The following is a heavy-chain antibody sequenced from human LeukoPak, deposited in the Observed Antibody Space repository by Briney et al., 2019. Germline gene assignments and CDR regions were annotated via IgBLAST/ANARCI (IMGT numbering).Heavy chain of an antibody. CDR2: IYYSGST. V-gene: IGHV4-39*07. CDR1: GGSISSSSYY. J-gene: IGHJ4*02. CDR3: ARDIAVAGLKGDY. D-gene: IGHD6-19*01. Sequence: SETLSLTCTVSGGSISSSSYYWGWIRQPPGKGLEWIGSIYYSGSTYYNPSLKSRVTISVDTSKNQFSLKLSSVTAADTAVYYCARDIAVAGLKGDYWGQGTLVTVSS.